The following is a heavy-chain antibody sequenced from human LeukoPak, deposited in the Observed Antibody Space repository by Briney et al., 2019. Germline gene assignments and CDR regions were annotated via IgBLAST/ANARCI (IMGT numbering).Heavy chain of an antibody. CDR1: EFTFNTYG. J-gene: IGHJ4*02. V-gene: IGHV3-48*04. Sequence: GGSLRLSCAASEFTFNTYGMDWVRQAPGKGLEWISYVSSSGSSIFYADSVKGRFIISRDNTKNSLYLQMDSLRSEDTAVYYCARDFFPIVDSTWYEIGYWGQGTLVTVSS. D-gene: IGHD2-21*01. CDR3: ARDFFPIVDSTWYEIGY. CDR2: VSSSGSSI.